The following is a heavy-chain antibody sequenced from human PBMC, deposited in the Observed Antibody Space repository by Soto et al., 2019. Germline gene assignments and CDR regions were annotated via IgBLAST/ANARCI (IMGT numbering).Heavy chain of an antibody. Sequence: GGSKRLSWTAAGCNFRSYGRSWVRQETGKGLEWVSAISGSGGSTYYADSVKGRFTISRDNSKNTLYLQMNSLRAEDTAVYYCARSLTMIVVVIPYYFDYWGQGTLVTVSS. D-gene: IGHD3-22*01. CDR2: ISGSGGST. CDR1: GCNFRSYG. J-gene: IGHJ4*02. V-gene: IGHV3-23*01. CDR3: ARSLTMIVVVIPYYFDY.